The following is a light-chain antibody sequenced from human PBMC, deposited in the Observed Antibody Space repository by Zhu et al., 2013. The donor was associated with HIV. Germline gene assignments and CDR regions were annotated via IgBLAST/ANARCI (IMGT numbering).Light chain of an antibody. CDR2: WAS. Sequence: DIVMTQSPDSLGVSLGERATINCKSSQSVLFSSNNKNYLAWYQQKPGQPPKLLIYWASTRESGVPDRFSGTGSGTDFTLTISSLQAEDVAVYYCQQYYGRPPWTFGQGT. V-gene: IGKV4-1*01. J-gene: IGKJ1*01. CDR3: QQYYGRPPWT. CDR1: QSVLFSSNNKNY.